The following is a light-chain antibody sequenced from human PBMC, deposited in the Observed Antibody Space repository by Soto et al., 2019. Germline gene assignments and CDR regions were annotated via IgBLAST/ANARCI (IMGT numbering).Light chain of an antibody. V-gene: IGKV3-20*01. CDR1: QTVGSTY. CDR3: QQYGSPIT. Sequence: EIVLTQSPGTLSLSPGERATLSCRASQTVGSTYLAWYQQKPGQAPSLLIYGASSRATGIPDRFSGSVSGTDFTLTISRLEPEDFAVYFCQQYGSPITFGQGTRLEI. J-gene: IGKJ5*01. CDR2: GAS.